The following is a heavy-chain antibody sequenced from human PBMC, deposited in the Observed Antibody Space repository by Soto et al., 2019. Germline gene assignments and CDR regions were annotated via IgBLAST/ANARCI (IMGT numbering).Heavy chain of an antibody. CDR1: GGSITSNY. CDR2: VYNSGST. D-gene: IGHD6-13*01. Sequence: SETLSLTCTVSGGSITSNYWTWIRQPPGKGLEWIGYVYNSGSTNYNPSLKSRVTISEDTSKSQFSLQVNSMTAADTAVYYCARYRREAVAGYTLDNWGQGILVTVSS. CDR3: ARYRREAVAGYTLDN. J-gene: IGHJ4*02. V-gene: IGHV4-59*01.